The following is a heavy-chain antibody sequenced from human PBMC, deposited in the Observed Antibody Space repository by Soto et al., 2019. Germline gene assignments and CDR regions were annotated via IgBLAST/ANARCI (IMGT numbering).Heavy chain of an antibody. V-gene: IGHV3-48*03. J-gene: IGHJ4*02. Sequence: EVQLVESGGGLVQPGGSLRLSCAASGFTFSSYEMNWVRQAPGKGLEWVSYISSSGSTIYYADSVKGRFTISRDNAKNSLYLQMNSLRSEDTAVYYCARELRVGATTWGQGTLVTVSS. D-gene: IGHD1-26*01. CDR2: ISSSGSTI. CDR1: GFTFSSYE. CDR3: ARELRVGATT.